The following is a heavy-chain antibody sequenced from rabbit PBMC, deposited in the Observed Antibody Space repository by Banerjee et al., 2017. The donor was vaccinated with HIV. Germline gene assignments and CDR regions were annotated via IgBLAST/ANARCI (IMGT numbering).Heavy chain of an antibody. CDR2: IYVGTSGVT. CDR1: GFSFSSSYW. V-gene: IGHV1S45*01. CDR3: ARSYAGYIGYDDLYL. D-gene: IGHD7-1*01. Sequence: QEQLVESGGGLVMPGASLTLTCSASGFSFSSSYWMWWVRQAPGKGLEWIACIYVGTSGVTFYANWAKGRFTISKTSSTTVTLQMPSLTAADTATYFCARSYAGYIGYDDLYLWGQGTLVTVS. J-gene: IGHJ3*01.